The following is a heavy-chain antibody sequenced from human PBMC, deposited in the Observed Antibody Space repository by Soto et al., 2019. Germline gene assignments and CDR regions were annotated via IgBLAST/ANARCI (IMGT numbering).Heavy chain of an antibody. CDR3: ARGWYNTGRHLNEF. J-gene: IGHJ4*02. CDR2: ISAHNGNM. D-gene: IGHD1-20*01. CDR1: GYTFTSYG. Sequence: QVQLVQSGPEVKKPGASVRVSCKASGYTFTSYGITWVRQAPGQGLEWMGWISAHNGNMNYAQKFQGRFTMTTDTSTSIAYMEPRILGFDDTAVYFCARGWYNTGRHLNEFWGQGTLVSVSS. V-gene: IGHV1-18*01.